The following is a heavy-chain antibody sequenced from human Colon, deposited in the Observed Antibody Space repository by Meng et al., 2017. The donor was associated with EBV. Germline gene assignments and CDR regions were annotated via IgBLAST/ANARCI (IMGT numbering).Heavy chain of an antibody. J-gene: IGHJ4*02. CDR3: ARDTSTWGNKGLDH. V-gene: IGHV4-30-2*01. CDR2: IYHSGST. D-gene: IGHD7-27*01. Sequence: QLQLHESLSGLVKHSQTLSLTCVVSGDSVTNGGYYWSWIRQPPGKVLEWIGYIYHSGSTKYNPSLTSRVTKSVDTSKNQFSLKLRYVTAADTAVYYCARDTSTWGNKGLDHWGQGILVTVSS. CDR1: GDSVTNGGYY.